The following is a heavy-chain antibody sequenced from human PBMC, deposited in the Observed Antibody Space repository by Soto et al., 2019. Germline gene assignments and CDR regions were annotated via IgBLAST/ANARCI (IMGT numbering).Heavy chain of an antibody. Sequence: GGSLRLSCAASGFTFSSYAMSWVRQAPGKGLEWVSAISGSGGSTYYADSVKGRFTISRDNSKNTLYLQMNSLRAEDTAVYYCAEDLGYCSSTSCYAGHRFDYWGQGTLVTVSS. CDR2: ISGSGGST. V-gene: IGHV3-23*01. CDR1: GFTFSSYA. J-gene: IGHJ4*02. D-gene: IGHD2-2*01. CDR3: AEDLGYCSSTSCYAGHRFDY.